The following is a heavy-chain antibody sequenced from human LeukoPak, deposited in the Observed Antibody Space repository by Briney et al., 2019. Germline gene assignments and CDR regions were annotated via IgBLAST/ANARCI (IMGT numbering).Heavy chain of an antibody. CDR3: GSVIAGGMSTYYFDY. CDR2: IYPGDSDT. V-gene: IGHV5-51*01. Sequence: NHGESLKISCKGSGYSFTSYWIGWVRQMPGKGLEWMGIIYPGDSDTTYSPSFQGQVTISADKSISTAYLQWTSLKASDTAMYYCGSVIAGGMSTYYFDYWGQGTLVTVSS. CDR1: GYSFTSYW. J-gene: IGHJ4*02. D-gene: IGHD2/OR15-2a*01.